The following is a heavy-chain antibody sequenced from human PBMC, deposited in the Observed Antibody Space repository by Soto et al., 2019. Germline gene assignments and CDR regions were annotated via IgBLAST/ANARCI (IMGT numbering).Heavy chain of an antibody. Sequence: GASLRLSCAASGFTFSSYEMNWVRQAPGKGLEWVSYISSSGSTIYYADSVKGRFTISRDNAKNSLYLQMNSLRAEDTAVYYCARDMDDGMDVWVQGTTVTVSS. V-gene: IGHV3-48*03. D-gene: IGHD3-10*01. CDR2: ISSSGSTI. J-gene: IGHJ6*02. CDR1: GFTFSSYE. CDR3: ARDMDDGMDV.